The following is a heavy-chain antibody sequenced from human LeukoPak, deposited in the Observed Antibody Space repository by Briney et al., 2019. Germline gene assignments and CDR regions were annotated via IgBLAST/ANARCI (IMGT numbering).Heavy chain of an antibody. CDR3: ARPRNAWSPMGAFDI. V-gene: IGHV4-4*07. CDR2: IYTSGST. J-gene: IGHJ3*02. D-gene: IGHD1-1*01. Sequence: SETLSLTCTVSGGSISSYYWSWIRQPAGKGLEWIGRIYTSGSTNYNPSLKSRVTMPVDTSKNQFSLKLSSVTAADTAVYYCARPRNAWSPMGAFDIWGQGTMVTVSS. CDR1: GGSISSYY.